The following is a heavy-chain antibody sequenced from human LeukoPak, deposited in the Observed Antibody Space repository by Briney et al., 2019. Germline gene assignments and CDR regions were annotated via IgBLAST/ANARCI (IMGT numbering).Heavy chain of an antibody. D-gene: IGHD3-22*01. Sequence: GASVKVPCKASGYTFTDYSMHWVRQAPGQGLEWMGWINPNSGGTNYAQKFQGRVTMTRDTSISTAYMELSRLRSDDTAVYYCARDTNYYDSSGLGYWGQGTLVTVSS. CDR3: ARDTNYYDSSGLGY. J-gene: IGHJ4*02. V-gene: IGHV1-2*02. CDR2: INPNSGGT. CDR1: GYTFTDYS.